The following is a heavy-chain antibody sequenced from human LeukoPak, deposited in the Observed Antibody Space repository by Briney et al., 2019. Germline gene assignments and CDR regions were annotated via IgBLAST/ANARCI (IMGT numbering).Heavy chain of an antibody. D-gene: IGHD2-15*01. J-gene: IGHJ6*03. Sequence: GGSLILSCAASGFTFNSYAMSWVRQAPGKGLEWVSAISGGAGSTYYADSVKGRFTISRDNSKNTLYLQMNSLRAEDTAVYSCAKVDCCSGGSCLYYYYYMDVWGKGTTVTVS. CDR1: GFTFNSYA. CDR2: ISGGAGST. V-gene: IGHV3-23*01. CDR3: AKVDCCSGGSCLYYYYYMDV.